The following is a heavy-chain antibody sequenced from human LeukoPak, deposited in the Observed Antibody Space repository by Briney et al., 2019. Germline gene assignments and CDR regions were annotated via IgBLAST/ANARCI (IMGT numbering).Heavy chain of an antibody. Sequence: GGSLRLSCAASGFTFSNAWMSWVRQAPGKGLEWVGRIKSKTDGGTMDYAAPVKGRFSISRDDSKNTLYLEMYSLKTEDTAMYYCLYFWSGSSLVDYWGQGTLVTVSS. V-gene: IGHV3-15*01. CDR2: IKSKTDGGTM. J-gene: IGHJ4*02. D-gene: IGHD3-3*01. CDR1: GFTFSNAW. CDR3: LYFWSGSSLVDY.